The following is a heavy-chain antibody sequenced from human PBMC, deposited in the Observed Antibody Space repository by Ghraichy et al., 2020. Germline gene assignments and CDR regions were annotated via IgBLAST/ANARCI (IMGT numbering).Heavy chain of an antibody. CDR3: VKAFSDIVVMVYATTFDH. CDR2: VSRSGSNT. J-gene: IGHJ4*02. Sequence: ETLSLTCAASGFTFSIYAMTWVRQAPGKGLEWVSTVSRSGSNTYYADSVKGRFTIFRDNTKNTLYLQMSSLRADDTARYYCVKAFSDIVVMVYATTFDHWGQGALVTVSS. CDR1: GFTFSIYA. V-gene: IGHV3-23*01. D-gene: IGHD2-8*01.